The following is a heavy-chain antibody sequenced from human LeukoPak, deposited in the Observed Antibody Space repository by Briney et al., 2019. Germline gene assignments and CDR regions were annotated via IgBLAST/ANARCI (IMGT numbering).Heavy chain of an antibody. J-gene: IGHJ5*02. D-gene: IGHD2-2*01. CDR2: IIPIFGTA. CDR1: GGTFSSYA. CDR3: ARDGCSSTSCYPYNWFDP. V-gene: IGHV1-69*06. Sequence: PVKVSCKASGGTFSSYAISWVRQAPGQGLEWMGGIIPIFGTANYAQKFQGRVTITADKSTSTAYMELSSLRSEDTAVYYCARDGCSSTSCYPYNWFDPWGQGTLVTVSS.